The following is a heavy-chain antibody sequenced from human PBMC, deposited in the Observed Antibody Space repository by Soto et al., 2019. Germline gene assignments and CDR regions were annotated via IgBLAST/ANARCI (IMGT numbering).Heavy chain of an antibody. CDR1: GYTFTNYV. J-gene: IGHJ4*02. V-gene: IGHV1-3*01. CDR3: ARGRASFHFDK. D-gene: IGHD3-16*02. Sequence: QVPLVQSGAEVKKPGASVKVSCKASGYTFTNYVMYWVRQAPGQSLEWVGWINAASGNTKYSQKFQDRVTLTRDTSATTVFKEMSSLGLEDTAAYFCARGRASFHFDKWGQGTPVTVSS. CDR2: INAASGNT.